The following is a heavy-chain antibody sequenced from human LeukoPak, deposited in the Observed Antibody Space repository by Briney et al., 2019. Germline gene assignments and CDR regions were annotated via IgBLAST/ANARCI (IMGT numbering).Heavy chain of an antibody. J-gene: IGHJ4*02. Sequence: GGSLRLSCAASGFTFSSYATSWVRQAPGKGLEWVSGISGSGGSTYYADSVKGRFTISRDNSKNTLYLQMNSLRVEDTAVYYCAKGVAARTYFDYWGQGTLVTVSS. CDR2: ISGSGGST. V-gene: IGHV3-23*01. D-gene: IGHD6-6*01. CDR1: GFTFSSYA. CDR3: AKGVAARTYFDY.